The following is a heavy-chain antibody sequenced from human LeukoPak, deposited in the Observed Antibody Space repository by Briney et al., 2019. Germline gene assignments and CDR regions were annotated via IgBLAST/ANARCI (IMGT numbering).Heavy chain of an antibody. Sequence: GGSLRLSCAASGFTFSGSAMHWVRQASGKGLEWVGRIRSKANSYATAYAASVKGRFTISRDDSKNTAYLQMNSLRAEDTAVYYCANVDGDYWGQGTLVTVSS. D-gene: IGHD3-10*02. V-gene: IGHV3-73*01. CDR1: GFTFSGSA. J-gene: IGHJ4*02. CDR2: IRSKANSYAT. CDR3: ANVDGDY.